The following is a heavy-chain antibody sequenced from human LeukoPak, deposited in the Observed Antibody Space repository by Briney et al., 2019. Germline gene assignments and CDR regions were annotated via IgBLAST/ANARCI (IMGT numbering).Heavy chain of an antibody. J-gene: IGHJ6*03. CDR2: INPSGGGT. CDR3: AREGQSAPRGGTYYYYYYMDV. CDR1: GYTFTSYY. Sequence: GASVKVSCKASGYTFTSYYMHWVRQAPGQGLEWMGIINPSGGGTSYAQKFQGRVTMTRDMSTSTVYMELSSLRSEDTAVYYCAREGQSAPRGGTYYYYYYMDVWGKGTTVTVSS. D-gene: IGHD1-1*01. V-gene: IGHV1-46*01.